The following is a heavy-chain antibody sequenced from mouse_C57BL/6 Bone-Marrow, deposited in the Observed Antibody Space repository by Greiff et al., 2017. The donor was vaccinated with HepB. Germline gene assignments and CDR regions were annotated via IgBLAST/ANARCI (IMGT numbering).Heavy chain of an antibody. CDR3: ASPIYYDYHYYAMDY. CDR1: GYTFTSYW. CDR2: IDPNSGGT. J-gene: IGHJ4*01. V-gene: IGHV1-72*01. Sequence: VQLQQPGAELVKPGASVKLSCKASGYTFTSYWMHWVKQRPGRGLEWIGRIDPNSGGTKYNEKFKSKATLTVDKPSSTAYMQLSSLTSEDSAVYYCASPIYYDYHYYAMDYWGQGTSVTVSS. D-gene: IGHD2-4*01.